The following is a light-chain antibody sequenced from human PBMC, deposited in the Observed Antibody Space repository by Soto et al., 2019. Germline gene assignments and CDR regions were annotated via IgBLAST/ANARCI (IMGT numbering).Light chain of an antibody. V-gene: IGKV3-20*01. Sequence: EIVLTQSPGTLALSPGERATLSCRASQSVSSSYLAWYQQKPGQAPRLLIYGVSSRATGIPDRFSGSGSGTDFTLTISRLEPEDLAVYYCQQYGSSPPWTFGQGTMVEI. J-gene: IGKJ1*01. CDR1: QSVSSSY. CDR2: GVS. CDR3: QQYGSSPPWT.